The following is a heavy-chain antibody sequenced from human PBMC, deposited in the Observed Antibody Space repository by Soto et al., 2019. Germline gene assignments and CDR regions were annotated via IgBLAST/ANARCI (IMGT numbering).Heavy chain of an antibody. CDR2: TYYRSKWYS. Sequence: PSQTLSLTCAISGDSVSSNSATWNWIRQSPSRGLECLGRTYYRSKWYSDYAESVKSRISINADTSRNQISLQLNSVTLEDTAVYYCTRDRDATGRFDYWGQGALVTVSS. J-gene: IGHJ4*02. CDR3: TRDRDATGRFDY. D-gene: IGHD1-1*01. CDR1: GDSVSSNSAT. V-gene: IGHV6-1*01.